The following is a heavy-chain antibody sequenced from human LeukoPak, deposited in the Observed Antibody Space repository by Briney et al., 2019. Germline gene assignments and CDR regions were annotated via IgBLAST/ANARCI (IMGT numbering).Heavy chain of an antibody. Sequence: GVSVKVSCKASGYTFTGYYMHWVRQAPGQGLEWMGWINPNSGGTNYAQKFQGRVTMTRDTSISTAYMELSRLRSDDTAVYYCARMIAGYYYYGMDVWGQGTTVTVSS. CDR1: GYTFTGYY. CDR2: INPNSGGT. CDR3: ARMIAGYYYYGMDV. J-gene: IGHJ6*02. D-gene: IGHD2-21*01. V-gene: IGHV1-2*02.